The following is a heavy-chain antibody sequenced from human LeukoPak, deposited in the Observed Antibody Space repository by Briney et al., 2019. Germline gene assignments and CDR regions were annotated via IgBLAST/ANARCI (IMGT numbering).Heavy chain of an antibody. V-gene: IGHV3-11*01. D-gene: IGHD3-9*01. CDR1: GFTFSDYN. CDR3: ARGTYDILTGYYKPFDY. CDR2: ISRSGSTK. J-gene: IGHJ4*02. Sequence: PGGSLRLSCAASGFTFSDYNMRWIRQAPGKGLEWVSSISRSGSTKYYADSVKGRFTISRDNAKNSLFLQMNSLRAEDTAVYYCARGTYDILTGYYKPFDYWGQGTLVTVSS.